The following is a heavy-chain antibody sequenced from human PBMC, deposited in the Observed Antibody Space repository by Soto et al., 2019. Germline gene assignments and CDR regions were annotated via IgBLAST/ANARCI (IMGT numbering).Heavy chain of an antibody. CDR2: IYYSGST. D-gene: IGHD6-13*01. V-gene: IGHV4-39*01. Sequence: PSETLSLTCTVSGGSISSSSYYWGWIRQPPGKGLEWIGSIYYSGSTYYNPSLKSRVTISVDTSKNQFSLKLSSVTAADTAVYYCARPSIAAAGTIDYWGQGTLVTVS. J-gene: IGHJ4*02. CDR1: GGSISSSSYY. CDR3: ARPSIAAAGTIDY.